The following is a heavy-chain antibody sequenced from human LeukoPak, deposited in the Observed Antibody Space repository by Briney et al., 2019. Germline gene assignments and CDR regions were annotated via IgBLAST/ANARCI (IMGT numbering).Heavy chain of an antibody. D-gene: IGHD2-2*01. CDR3: ARGSYCSSTSCFDPNYYYYYMDV. V-gene: IGHV3-74*01. J-gene: IGHJ6*03. CDR1: GFTFSNYW. Sequence: GGSLRLSCVASGFTFSNYWMHWVRQAPGKGLVWVSRISSDGSSSSYADSVKGRFTISRDNAKNTLYLQMNSLRAEDTAVYYCARGSYCSSTSCFDPNYYYYYMDVWGKGTTVTVSS. CDR2: ISSDGSSS.